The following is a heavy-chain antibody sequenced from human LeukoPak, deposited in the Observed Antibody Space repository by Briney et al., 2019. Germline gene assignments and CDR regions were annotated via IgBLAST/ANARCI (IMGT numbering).Heavy chain of an antibody. Sequence: GESLKISCKGSGYSFTSYWIGWVRQMPGKGLEWMGIIYPGDSDTRYSPSFQGQVTISADKSISTAYLQWSSLKASDTAMYYCVSLAGYSSSSGRGFDPWGQGTLVTVSS. D-gene: IGHD6-6*01. CDR1: GYSFTSYW. CDR3: VSLAGYSSSSGRGFDP. CDR2: IYPGDSDT. V-gene: IGHV5-51*01. J-gene: IGHJ5*02.